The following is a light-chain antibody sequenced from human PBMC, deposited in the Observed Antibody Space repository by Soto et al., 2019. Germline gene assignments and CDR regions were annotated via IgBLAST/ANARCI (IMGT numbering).Light chain of an antibody. J-gene: IGLJ3*02. CDR1: RSNIGDRD. CDR2: GLN. V-gene: IGLV1-44*01. Sequence: QSVLTQPPSASGTPGQRVPISWTGSRSNIGDRDVDWYQQVPGTAPKLLIHGLNQRPSEVPDRFSASKSGASASLAISGLQFEDEAVYYCSSWDDSLNGWVFGCGTKVTVL. CDR3: SSWDDSLNGWV.